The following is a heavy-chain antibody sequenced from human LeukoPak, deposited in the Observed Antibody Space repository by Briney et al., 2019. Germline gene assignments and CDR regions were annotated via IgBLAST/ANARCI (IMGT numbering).Heavy chain of an antibody. CDR3: ARVYSSRSSYLAY. CDR2: INHSGNT. J-gene: IGHJ4*02. Sequence: PSETLSLTCAVYGGSFNDYYWSWIRQPPGKGLEWIGEINHSGNTNYYPSLKSRATISVDTSKNQFSLKLSSMTAADTAVYYCARVYSSRSSYLAYWGQGTLVTVSS. D-gene: IGHD6-13*01. CDR1: GGSFNDYY. V-gene: IGHV4-34*01.